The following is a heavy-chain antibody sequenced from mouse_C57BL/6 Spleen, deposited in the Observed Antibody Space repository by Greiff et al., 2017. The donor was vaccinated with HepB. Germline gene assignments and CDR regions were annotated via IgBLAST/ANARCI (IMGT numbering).Heavy chain of an antibody. J-gene: IGHJ3*01. CDR3: ARDGYYVRFAY. CDR1: GYTFTSYW. D-gene: IGHD2-3*01. Sequence: QVQLKQPGAELVMPGASVKLSCKASGYTFTSYWMHWVKQRPGQGLEWIGEIDPSDSYTNYNQKFKGKSTLTVDKSSSTAYMQLSSLTSEDSAVYYCARDGYYVRFAYWGQGTLVTVSA. V-gene: IGHV1-69*01. CDR2: IDPSDSYT.